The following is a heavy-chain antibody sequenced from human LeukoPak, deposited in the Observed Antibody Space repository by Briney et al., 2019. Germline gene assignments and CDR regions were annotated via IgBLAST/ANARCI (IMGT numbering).Heavy chain of an antibody. V-gene: IGHV3-30*19. Sequence: PGGSLRLSCAASGFTFSSYGMHWVRQAPGKGLEWVAVISYDGSNKYYADSVKGRFTISRDNSKNTLYLQMNSLRAEDTAVYYCARVGPTKLNAFDIWGQGTMVTVSS. J-gene: IGHJ3*02. D-gene: IGHD1-1*01. CDR1: GFTFSSYG. CDR2: ISYDGSNK. CDR3: ARVGPTKLNAFDI.